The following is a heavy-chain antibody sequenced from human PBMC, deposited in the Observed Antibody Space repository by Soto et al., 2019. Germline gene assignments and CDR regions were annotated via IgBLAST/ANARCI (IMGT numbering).Heavy chain of an antibody. Sequence: VQLVESGGGLVQPGGSLRVSCETSGFSFSDYWMSWVRQAPGKGMEWVANIKQDGSEKNYVDSVKGRFTISRGNAKSSVYLQMNSLRGEDTAVYHCAAGRWMVRYWGLGTLVTVSS. J-gene: IGHJ4*02. CDR3: AAGRWMVRY. CDR1: GFSFSDYW. D-gene: IGHD5-18*01. V-gene: IGHV3-7*05. CDR2: IKQDGSEK.